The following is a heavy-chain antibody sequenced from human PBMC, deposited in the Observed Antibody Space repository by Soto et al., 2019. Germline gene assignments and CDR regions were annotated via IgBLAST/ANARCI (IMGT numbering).Heavy chain of an antibody. D-gene: IGHD2-15*01. Sequence: SETLSLTCTVSGGSISTGGHYWSWIRQHPGKGLEWIANIYYTGSTYYNPSLKSRVTISVDTSKNHFSLNLSSVTAADTAVYYCARGGHSDSYYMDVWGKGTTVTVSS. V-gene: IGHV4-31*03. CDR2: IYYTGST. J-gene: IGHJ6*03. CDR3: ARGGHSDSYYMDV. CDR1: GGSISTGGHY.